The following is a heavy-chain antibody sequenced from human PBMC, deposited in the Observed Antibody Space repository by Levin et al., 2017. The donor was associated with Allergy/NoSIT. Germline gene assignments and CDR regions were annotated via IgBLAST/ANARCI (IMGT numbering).Heavy chain of an antibody. CDR3: ARGSWGYSSGWLHYYYYYYMDV. D-gene: IGHD6-19*01. J-gene: IGHJ6*03. Sequence: ASVKVSCKASGYTFTSYYMHWVRQAPGQGLEWMGIINPSGGSTSYAQKFQGRVTMTRDTSTSTVYMELSSLRSEDTAVYYCARGSWGYSSGWLHYYYYYYMDVWGKGTTVTVSS. V-gene: IGHV1-46*03. CDR1: GYTFTSYY. CDR2: INPSGGST.